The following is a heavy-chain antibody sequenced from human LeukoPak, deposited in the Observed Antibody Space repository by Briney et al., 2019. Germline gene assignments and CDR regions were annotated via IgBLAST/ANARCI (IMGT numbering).Heavy chain of an antibody. CDR1: GFTFDDYA. D-gene: IGHD3-22*01. CDR3: AKDGTYYYDSSGYWGYFDY. V-gene: IGHV3-9*01. Sequence: GGSLRLSCAASGFTFDDYAMRWVRQAPGKGLEWVSGISWNSGSIGYADSVKGRFTISRDNAKNSLYLQMNSLRAEDTALYYCAKDGTYYYDSSGYWGYFDYWGQGTLVTVSS. CDR2: ISWNSGSI. J-gene: IGHJ4*02.